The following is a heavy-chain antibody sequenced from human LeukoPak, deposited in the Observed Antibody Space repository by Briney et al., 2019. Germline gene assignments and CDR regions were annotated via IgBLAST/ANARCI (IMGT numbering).Heavy chain of an antibody. D-gene: IGHD2-15*01. Sequence: SETLSLTCTVSGYSISSGYYWGWIRQPPGKGLEWIGSIYHSGSTNYNPSLKSRVAISVDTSKNQFSLKLSSVTAADTAVYYCARAVAGVVVVAAIPHYYYYYYMDVWGKGTTVTVSS. CDR2: IYHSGST. CDR3: ARAVAGVVVVAAIPHYYYYYYMDV. J-gene: IGHJ6*03. V-gene: IGHV4-38-2*02. CDR1: GYSISSGYY.